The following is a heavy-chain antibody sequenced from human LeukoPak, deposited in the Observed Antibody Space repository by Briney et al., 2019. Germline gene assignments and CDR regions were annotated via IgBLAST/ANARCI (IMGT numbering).Heavy chain of an antibody. Sequence: GASVKVSCKASGYTFTGYYMHWVRQAPGQGLEWMGWINPNSGGTNYAQKFQGRVTFTGDTSIRTAYMEVSSLTSEDTAVYYCARAPSPYYYDSSAYYSDYWGQGTLVTVSS. J-gene: IGHJ4*02. CDR1: GYTFTGYY. CDR2: INPNSGGT. V-gene: IGHV1-2*02. D-gene: IGHD3-22*01. CDR3: ARAPSPYYYDSSAYYSDY.